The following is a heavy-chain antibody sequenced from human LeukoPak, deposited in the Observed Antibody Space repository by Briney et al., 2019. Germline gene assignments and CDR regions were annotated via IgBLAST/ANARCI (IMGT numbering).Heavy chain of an antibody. J-gene: IGHJ4*02. Sequence: SETLSLTCTVSGDSLSSSYWSWVRQPAGKGLEWIGRIYTSGYTNYNPSLKSRVTMSIDTSKNQFSLKLTSVTDADAAVYYCARGQGTTVTTGIDYWGQGTLVTVSS. V-gene: IGHV4-4*07. CDR1: GDSLSSSY. CDR3: ARGQGTTVTTGIDY. D-gene: IGHD4-17*01. CDR2: IYTSGYT.